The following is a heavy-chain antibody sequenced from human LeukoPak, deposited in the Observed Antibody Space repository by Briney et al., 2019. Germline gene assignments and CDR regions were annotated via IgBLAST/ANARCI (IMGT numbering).Heavy chain of an antibody. V-gene: IGHV3-30*18. Sequence: GGSLRLSCEALGFPFTRHGMHWGRQAPGKGLEWGAGISNDVNNKYSADSLQGRFTISRDNSENTVYLEMNSLRAEDTAVYYCVKDRWGLHGAFD. J-gene: IGHJ3*01. CDR1: GFPFTRHG. D-gene: IGHD2-21*02. CDR3: VKDRWGLHGAFD. CDR2: ISNDVNNK.